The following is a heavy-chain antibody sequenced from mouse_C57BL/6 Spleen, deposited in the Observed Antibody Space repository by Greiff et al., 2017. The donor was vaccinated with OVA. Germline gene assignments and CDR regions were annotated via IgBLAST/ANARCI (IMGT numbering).Heavy chain of an antibody. V-gene: IGHV1-52*01. CDR1: GYTFTSYW. J-gene: IGHJ3*01. Sequence: QVQLKQPGAELVRPGSSVKLSCKASGYTFTSYWMHWVKQRPIQGLEWIGNIDPSDSETHYNQKFKDKATLTVDKSSSTAYMQLSSLTSEDSAVYYCARSDSNYPCAYWGQGTLVTVSA. CDR3: ARSDSNYPCAY. CDR2: IDPSDSET. D-gene: IGHD2-5*01.